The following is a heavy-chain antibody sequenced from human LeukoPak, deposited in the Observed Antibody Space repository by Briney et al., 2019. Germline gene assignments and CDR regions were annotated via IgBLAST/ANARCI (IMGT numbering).Heavy chain of an antibody. CDR2: INHNGDVN. J-gene: IGHJ4*02. Sequence: GGSLRLSCAASGFTFSSYWMNWARQAPGKGLEWVASINHNGDVNYYVDSVKGRFTISRDNAKNSLYLQMSNLRAEDTAVYYCAKDYYGDYAPHDYWGQGTLVTVSS. CDR3: AKDYYGDYAPHDY. D-gene: IGHD4-17*01. CDR1: GFTFSSYW. V-gene: IGHV3-7*03.